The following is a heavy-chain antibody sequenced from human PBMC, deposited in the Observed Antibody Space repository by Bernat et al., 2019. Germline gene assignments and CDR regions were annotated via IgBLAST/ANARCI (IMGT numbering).Heavy chain of an antibody. CDR3: AGRACTNGVCHFDY. CDR2: ISSSGSAI. Sequence: EVQLVESGGGLVKPGGSLRLSCAASGFSFSKFSMNWVRQAPGKGLEWVASISSSGSAIYYADSGKGRFTISRDNAKNSLYLQMNSLRAEDTAVYYCAGRACTNGVCHFDYWGQGTLVTISS. V-gene: IGHV3-21*01. CDR1: GFSFSKFS. D-gene: IGHD2-8*01. J-gene: IGHJ4*02.